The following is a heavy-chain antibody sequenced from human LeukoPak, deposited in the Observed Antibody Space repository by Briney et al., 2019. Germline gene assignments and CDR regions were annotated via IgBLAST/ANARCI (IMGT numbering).Heavy chain of an antibody. J-gene: IGHJ3*02. CDR1: GYTFTIYG. Sequence: GASVKVSCKSSGYTFTIYGISWVRQAPGQGLEWMGWISAYNGNTNYAQKLQGRVTMTTDTSTSTAYMELRSLRSDDTAVYYCARTDSSGYYYEAFAFDIWGQGTMVTVSS. CDR2: ISAYNGNT. CDR3: ARTDSSGYYYEAFAFDI. V-gene: IGHV1-18*01. D-gene: IGHD3-22*01.